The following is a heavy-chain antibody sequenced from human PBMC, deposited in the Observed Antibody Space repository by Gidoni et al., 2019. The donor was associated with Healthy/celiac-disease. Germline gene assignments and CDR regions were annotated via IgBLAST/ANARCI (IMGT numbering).Heavy chain of an antibody. CDR2: IYHSGST. J-gene: IGHJ4*02. Sequence: QVQLQESGPGLVKPSGTLSLTCAVSGGSISSSHWWSWVRQPPGKGLEWIGEIYHSGSTNYNPSLKSRVTISVDKSKNQFSLKLSSVTAADTAVYYCARVAPDYCSSTSCERGFPDYWGQGTLVTVSS. CDR1: GGSISSSHW. V-gene: IGHV4-4*02. CDR3: ARVAPDYCSSTSCERGFPDY. D-gene: IGHD2-2*01.